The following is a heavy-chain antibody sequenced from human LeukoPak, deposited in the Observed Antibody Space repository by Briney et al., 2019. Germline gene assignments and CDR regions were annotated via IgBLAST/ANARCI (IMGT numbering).Heavy chain of an antibody. D-gene: IGHD6-13*01. CDR2: INPSGGST. V-gene: IGHV1-46*01. CDR3: ARGPRAAADDY. CDR1: GYTFTNYY. Sequence: ASVKVSCKASGYTFTNYYIHWVRQAPGQGLEWLGVINPSGGSTNYAQRFLGRVTLTRDTSTTTVYMELSSLRSEETAVYYCARGPRAAADDYWGQGTLVTVSS. J-gene: IGHJ4*02.